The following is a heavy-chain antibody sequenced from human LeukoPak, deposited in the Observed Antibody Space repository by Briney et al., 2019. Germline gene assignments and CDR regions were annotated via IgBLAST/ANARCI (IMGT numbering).Heavy chain of an antibody. Sequence: GGSLRLSCEASGFTFDSYAIHWVRQAPGKGLEWVSYIGGTSSTIYYADSVKGRFTISRDNARNSLYLQMNSLRDEDTAVYYCARVAFGSGWYFDFWGQGTLVTVSS. CDR2: IGGTSSTI. CDR1: GFTFDSYA. J-gene: IGHJ4*02. D-gene: IGHD6-19*01. CDR3: ARVAFGSGWYFDF. V-gene: IGHV3-48*02.